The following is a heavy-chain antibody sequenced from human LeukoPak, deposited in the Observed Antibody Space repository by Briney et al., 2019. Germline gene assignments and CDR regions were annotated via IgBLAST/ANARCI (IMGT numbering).Heavy chain of an antibody. J-gene: IGHJ4*02. CDR1: GFTFSSYA. V-gene: IGHV3-23*01. Sequence: GGSLRLSCAASGFTFSSYAMSWVRQAPGKGLEWVSAISGSGGSTYYADSVKGRFTISRGNSKNTLYLQMNSLRAEDTGVYYWAKNSPTYYYDSSGYWFDYWGQGTLVTVSS. CDR3: AKNSPTYYYDSSGYWFDY. D-gene: IGHD3-22*01. CDR2: ISGSGGST.